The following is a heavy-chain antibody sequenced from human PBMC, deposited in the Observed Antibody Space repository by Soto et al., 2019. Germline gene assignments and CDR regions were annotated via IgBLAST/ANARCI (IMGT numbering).Heavy chain of an antibody. V-gene: IGHV4-30-4*02. CDR1: GDSISTDDYF. CDR2: IYKSTPT. D-gene: IGHD3-10*01. CDR3: ARGRYGLSGRCCPYWFDS. J-gene: IGHJ5*01. Sequence: SDTVSLTCSVSGDSISTDDYFLAWIRQPPGLALEYIGCIYKSTPTYYNPSFESRVAISLDTPKSQFSLNVTSVTAADTAVYFCARGRYGLSGRCCPYWFDSGDQGTLV.